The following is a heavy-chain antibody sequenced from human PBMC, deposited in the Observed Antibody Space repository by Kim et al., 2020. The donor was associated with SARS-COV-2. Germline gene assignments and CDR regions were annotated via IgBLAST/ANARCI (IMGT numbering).Heavy chain of an antibody. J-gene: IGHJ5*02. D-gene: IGHD3-16*01. Sequence: ASVKVSCKASGYTFTSYYMHWVRQAPGQGLEWMGIINPSGGSTSYAQKFQGRVTMTRDTSTSTVYMELSSLRSEDTAVYYCATGRLPRGGTVYNWFDPWGQGTLVTVSS. CDR2: INPSGGST. V-gene: IGHV1-46*01. CDR3: ATGRLPRGGTVYNWFDP. CDR1: GYTFTSYY.